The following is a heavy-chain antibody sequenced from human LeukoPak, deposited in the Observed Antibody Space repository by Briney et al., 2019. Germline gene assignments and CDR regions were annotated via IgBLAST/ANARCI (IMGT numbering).Heavy chain of an antibody. CDR1: GFTFSSYA. J-gene: IGHJ4*02. CDR3: AKDLVERGWFGELPVFDY. V-gene: IGHV3-23*01. Sequence: GGSLRLSCAASGFTFSSYAMSWVRQAPGKGLEWVSAISGSDGSTYYADSVKGRFTISRDNSKNTLYLQMNSLRAEDTAVYYCAKDLVERGWFGELPVFDYWGQGTLVTVSS. CDR2: ISGSDGST. D-gene: IGHD3-10*01.